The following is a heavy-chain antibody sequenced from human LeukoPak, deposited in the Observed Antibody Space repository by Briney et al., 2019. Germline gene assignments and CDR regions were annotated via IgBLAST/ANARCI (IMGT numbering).Heavy chain of an antibody. CDR2: ISWISGSI. CDR1: GFTFDDYA. CDR3: AKEVGYSTGHFDY. V-gene: IGHV3-9*01. J-gene: IGHJ4*02. D-gene: IGHD5-18*01. Sequence: GGSLRLSCAASGFTFDDYAMPWVRQAPGKGLEWVSGISWISGSIGYADSVKGRFTISRDNAKNSLYLQMNSLRAEDTALYYCAKEVGYSTGHFDYWGQGTLVTVSS.